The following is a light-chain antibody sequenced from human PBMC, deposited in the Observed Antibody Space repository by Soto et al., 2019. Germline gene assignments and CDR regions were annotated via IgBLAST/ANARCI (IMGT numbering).Light chain of an antibody. V-gene: IGKV1-5*01. Sequence: DIQMTQSPPTLSASVGDRVTITCRASQSIRHYLAWYQQMPGKAPKLLIYGASTLQSGVPSRFRGSGSGTELTPTISSLQPDDFGSYFCQHHNSYSQTFGQGTKVEIK. CDR1: QSIRHY. CDR3: QHHNSYSQT. CDR2: GAS. J-gene: IGKJ1*01.